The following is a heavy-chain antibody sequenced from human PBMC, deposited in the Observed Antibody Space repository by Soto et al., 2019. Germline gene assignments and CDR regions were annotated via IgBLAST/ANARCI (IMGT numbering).Heavy chain of an antibody. CDR1: GFTFDDYA. J-gene: IGHJ4*02. D-gene: IGHD4-17*01. V-gene: IGHV3-9*01. Sequence: EVQLVESGGGLVQPGRSLRLSCAASGFTFDDYAMHWVRQAPGKGLEWVSGISWNSGSIGYADSVKGRFTISRDNAKNSLYLQMNSLRAEDTALCYCAKGGYGDYLYYFDYWGQGTLVTVSS. CDR2: ISWNSGSI. CDR3: AKGGYGDYLYYFDY.